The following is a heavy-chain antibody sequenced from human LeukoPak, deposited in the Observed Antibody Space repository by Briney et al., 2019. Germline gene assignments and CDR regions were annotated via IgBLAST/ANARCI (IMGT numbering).Heavy chain of an antibody. D-gene: IGHD4-17*01. V-gene: IGHV3-64*01. J-gene: IGHJ5*02. CDR1: GFTFSSYG. CDR2: ISSNGGNT. Sequence: GGSLRLSCAASGFTFSSYGMHWVRQAPGKGLEYVSSISSNGGNTYYANSVKGRFTISRDNSKNTLYLQMGSLRAEDMAVYYCARDRRATVTTFWFDPWGQGTLVTVSS. CDR3: ARDRRATVTTFWFDP.